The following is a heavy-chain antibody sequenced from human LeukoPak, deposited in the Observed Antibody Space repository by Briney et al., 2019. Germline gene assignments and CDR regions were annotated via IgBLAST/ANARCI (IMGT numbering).Heavy chain of an antibody. CDR3: AREGGFYRPLDY. Sequence: TETLSLTCGVSGGSVSSTNWWTWIRQPPGKGLEWIGEVHLDGRTNFNPSLKSRLTMSVDLSENHVSLKLTSVTAADTAVYYCAREGGFYRPLDYSGQGTLVTVSS. CDR2: VHLDGRT. D-gene: IGHD6-25*01. CDR1: GGSVSSTNW. J-gene: IGHJ4*02. V-gene: IGHV4-4*02.